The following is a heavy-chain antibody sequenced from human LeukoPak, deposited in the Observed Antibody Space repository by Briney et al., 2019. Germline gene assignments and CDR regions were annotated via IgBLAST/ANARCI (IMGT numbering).Heavy chain of an antibody. D-gene: IGHD1-14*01. V-gene: IGHV4-34*01. CDR1: GGSFSGSY. J-gene: IGHJ5*02. CDR2: INHSGST. CDR3: ARHSLTGQGYWFDP. Sequence: PSETLSLTCAVYGGSFSGSYWSWIRQPPGKGLEWIGEINHSGSTNYNPSLKSRVTLSVDTSKNQFSLRLSSVTAADTAVYYCARHSLTGQGYWFDPWGQGTLVTASS.